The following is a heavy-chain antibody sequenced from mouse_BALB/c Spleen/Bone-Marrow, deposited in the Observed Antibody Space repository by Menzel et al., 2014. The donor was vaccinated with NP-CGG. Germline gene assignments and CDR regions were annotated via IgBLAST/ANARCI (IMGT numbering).Heavy chain of an antibody. CDR2: ILPGSGST. J-gene: IGHJ1*01. V-gene: IGHV1-9*01. Sequence: QVQLQQSGAELMKPGASVKISCKATGYTFSSYWIEWVKQRPGHGLEWIGEILPGSGSTNYNEKFKGKATFTADTSSNTAYMQLSSLTSEDSAVYYCAREDGLWYFDVWGAGTTVTGSS. CDR3: AREDGLWYFDV. CDR1: GYTFSSYW. D-gene: IGHD1-1*01.